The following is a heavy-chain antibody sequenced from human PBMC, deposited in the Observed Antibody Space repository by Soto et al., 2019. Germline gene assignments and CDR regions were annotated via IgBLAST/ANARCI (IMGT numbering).Heavy chain of an antibody. D-gene: IGHD6-19*01. J-gene: IGHJ6*02. V-gene: IGHV3-30*18. Sequence: GGSLRLSCAASGFTFSSYGMHWVRQAPGKGLEWVAVISYDGSNKYYADSVKGRFTISRDNSKNTLYLQMNSLRAEDTAVYYCAKDRRDIAVAGNYYYYYGMDVWGQGTTVTVSS. CDR2: ISYDGSNK. CDR1: GFTFSSYG. CDR3: AKDRRDIAVAGNYYYYYGMDV.